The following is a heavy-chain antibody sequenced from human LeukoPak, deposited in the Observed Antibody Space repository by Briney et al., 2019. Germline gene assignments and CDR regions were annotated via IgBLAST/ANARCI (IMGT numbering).Heavy chain of an antibody. CDR2: INHSGST. CDR3: ARHKEGIMVRGLITKKERAYKWYDR. D-gene: IGHD3-10*01. J-gene: IGHJ5*02. V-gene: IGHV4-34*01. CDR1: GGSFSGYY. Sequence: SETLSLTCAVYGGSFSGYYWSWVRQPPGKGLEWIGEINHSGSTYYNPCLRSRVTISVDTSKNQCALKLSSVTAADTAVYYCARHKEGIMVRGLITKKERAYKWYDRWGQGTLVTASS.